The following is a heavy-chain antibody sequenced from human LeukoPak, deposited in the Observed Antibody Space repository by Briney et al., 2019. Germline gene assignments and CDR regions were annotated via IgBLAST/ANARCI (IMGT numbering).Heavy chain of an antibody. Sequence: GGSLRLSCAASGFTVSSNYMSWVRQAPGKGLEWVSVIYSGGSTYYADSVKGRFTISRDNSKNTLYLQMNSLRAEDTAVYYCARDPQYYYDSSGYLGYWGQGTLVTVSS. D-gene: IGHD3-22*01. CDR3: ARDPQYYYDSSGYLGY. CDR2: IYSGGST. J-gene: IGHJ4*02. V-gene: IGHV3-66*01. CDR1: GFTVSSNY.